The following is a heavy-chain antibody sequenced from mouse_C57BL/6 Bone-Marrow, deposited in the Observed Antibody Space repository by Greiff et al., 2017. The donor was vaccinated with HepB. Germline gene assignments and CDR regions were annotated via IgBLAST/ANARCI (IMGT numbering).Heavy chain of an antibody. CDR2: INPNYGTT. J-gene: IGHJ3*01. Sequence: VQLQQSGPELVKPGASVKISCKASGYSFTDYNMNWVKQSNGKSLEWIGVINPNYGTTSYNQKFKGKATLTVEQSSSTAYMQLNSLTSEDSAVYYCAICGTTVEGAWFAYWGQGKLVTVSA. CDR3: AICGTTVEGAWFAY. CDR1: GYSFTDYN. D-gene: IGHD1-1*01. V-gene: IGHV1-39*01.